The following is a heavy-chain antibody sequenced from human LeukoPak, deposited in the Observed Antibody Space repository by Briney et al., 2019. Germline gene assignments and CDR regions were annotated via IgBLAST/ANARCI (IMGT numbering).Heavy chain of an antibody. V-gene: IGHV3-66*01. CDR2: IYSSGST. D-gene: IGHD2-2*01. Sequence: GGSLRLSCAASGFTVSSNYMGWVRQAPGKGLEWVLVIYSSGSTFYADSVKGRFTISRDNSKNTLYLQMNSLRAEDTAVYYCARIRVPAAMEWFDPWGQGTLVTVSS. J-gene: IGHJ5*02. CDR3: ARIRVPAAMEWFDP. CDR1: GFTVSSNY.